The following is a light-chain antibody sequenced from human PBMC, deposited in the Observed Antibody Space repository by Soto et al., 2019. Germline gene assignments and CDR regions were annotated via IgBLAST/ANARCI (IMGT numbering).Light chain of an antibody. CDR1: SSDVGGYNY. CDR2: DVS. J-gene: IGLJ1*01. CDR3: CSYAGSYTYV. V-gene: IGLV2-11*01. Sequence: QSALTQPRSVSGSPGQSVTISCTGTSSDVGGYNYVSWYQQHPGKAPKLMIYDVSKRPSGVPDRFSGSTSGNTASLTISGLQAEDEADDYCCSYAGSYTYVFGTGTKFTVL.